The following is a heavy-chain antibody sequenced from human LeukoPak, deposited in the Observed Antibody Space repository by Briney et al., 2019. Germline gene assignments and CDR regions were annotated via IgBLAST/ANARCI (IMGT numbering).Heavy chain of an antibody. Sequence: GGSLRLSCTASGFTFSRYGFHWVRQAPGKGLEWVAVISNDGSNEYYADSVKGRFTISRDNSKNTLYLQMNSLRAEDTAVYYCAKDFLPAAIDYWGQGTLVTVSS. J-gene: IGHJ4*02. CDR3: AKDFLPAAIDY. CDR2: ISNDGSNE. D-gene: IGHD2-2*01. V-gene: IGHV3-30*18. CDR1: GFTFSRYG.